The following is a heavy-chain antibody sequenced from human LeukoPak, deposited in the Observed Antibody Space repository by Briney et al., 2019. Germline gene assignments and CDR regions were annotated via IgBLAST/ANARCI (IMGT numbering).Heavy chain of an antibody. J-gene: IGHJ4*02. CDR2: IYYGWNT. CDR1: GGSLNRNTYR. D-gene: IGHD2-15*01. V-gene: IGHV4-39*01. Sequence: PSETLSLTCTVSGGSLNRNTYRWGWIRQPPGKGLEWIGQIYYGWNTEYNPSLRSRVTISVDTSKNQFSLKLNSVTAPDTAIYYCARLHRGGGDDYWGQGILVTVSS. CDR3: ARLHRGGGDDY.